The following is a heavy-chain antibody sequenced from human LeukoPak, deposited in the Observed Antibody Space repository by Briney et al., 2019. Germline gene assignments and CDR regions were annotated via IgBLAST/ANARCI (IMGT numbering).Heavy chain of an antibody. D-gene: IGHD1-1*01. CDR3: ARAGTETTETYNWFDP. J-gene: IGHJ5*02. CDR2: ISSSSSYI. CDR1: GFTFSSYS. Sequence: PGGSLRLSCAASGFTFSSYSMNRVRQAPGKGLEWVSSISSSSSYIYYADSVKGRFTVSRDNAKNSLYLQMNSLRAEDTAVYYCARAGTETTETYNWFDPWGQGTLVTVSS. V-gene: IGHV3-21*01.